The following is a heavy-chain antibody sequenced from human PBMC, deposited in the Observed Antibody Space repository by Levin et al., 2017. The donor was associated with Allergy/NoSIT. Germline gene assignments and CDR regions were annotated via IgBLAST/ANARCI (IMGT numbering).Heavy chain of an antibody. CDR3: ARDWGRFHY. CDR1: GFTFSGFE. D-gene: IGHD3-16*01. J-gene: IGHJ4*02. V-gene: IGHV3-48*03. Sequence: GGSLRLSCAASGFTFSGFEMNWVRQVPEKGLEWLSYISTDSSTIYYADSVKGRFTISRDNAKNSLYLQMNNLRAEDTAVYYCARDWGRFHYWGRGTLVTVSS. CDR2: ISTDSSTI.